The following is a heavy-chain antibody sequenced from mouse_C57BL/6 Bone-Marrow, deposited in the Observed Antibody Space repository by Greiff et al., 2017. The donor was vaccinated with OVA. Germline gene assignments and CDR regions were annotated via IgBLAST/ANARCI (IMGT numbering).Heavy chain of an antibody. CDR3: ARYYDYDGRGFAY. CDR2: ISGGGNT. CDR1: GFTFSSYT. J-gene: IGHJ3*01. Sequence: VQLKESGGGLVKPGGSLKLSCAASGFTFSSYTMSWVRQTPEKRLEWVATISGGGNTYYPDSVKGRFTISRDNAKNTLYLQMSSLRSEDTALYYCARYYDYDGRGFAYWGQGTLVTVSA. D-gene: IGHD2-4*01. V-gene: IGHV5-9*01.